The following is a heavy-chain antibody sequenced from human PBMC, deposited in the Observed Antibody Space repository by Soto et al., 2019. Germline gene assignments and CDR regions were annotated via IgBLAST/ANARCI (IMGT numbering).Heavy chain of an antibody. CDR1: GGSIRSGGYY. V-gene: IGHV4-31*03. D-gene: IGHD5-18*01. CDR2: IYYSGST. Sequence: LSLTCTVSGGSIRSGGYYWSWVRQSPRRGLEWTGNIYYSGSTYYNPSLKSRLTISVDTSKNQFSLNLSSVTAADTAVYYCARDRLMATAGTARHYFGLDVWGQGTTVTVSS. J-gene: IGHJ6*02. CDR3: ARDRLMATAGTARHYFGLDV.